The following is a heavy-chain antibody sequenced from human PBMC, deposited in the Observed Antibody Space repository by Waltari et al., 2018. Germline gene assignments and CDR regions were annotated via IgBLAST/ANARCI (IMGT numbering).Heavy chain of an antibody. V-gene: IGHV1-2*02. J-gene: IGHJ4*02. CDR2: INPYSGDT. CDR1: GYTFTGSY. CDR3: ATAPDAFQIIN. D-gene: IGHD2-2*01. Sequence: QVQLVQSGAEVKKPGASVKVSCKTSGYTFTGSYMYWVRQAPGQGLEWMGWINPYSGDTAYAQKFQGRVTLTRDTSISTAYMELNRLISDDSAMYYCATAPDAFQIINWGQGTLVTVSS.